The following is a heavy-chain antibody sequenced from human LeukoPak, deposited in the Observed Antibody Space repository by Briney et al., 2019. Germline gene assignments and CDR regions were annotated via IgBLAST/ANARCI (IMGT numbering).Heavy chain of an antibody. CDR2: IDSSGGYM. CDR1: GFTFNTYS. Sequence: GGSLRLSCEASGFTFNTYSMNWARQAPGKGLEWVSSIDSSGGYMFYADSVKGRFTISRDNAKNSLYLQMNSLRAEDTAVYYCARELVVGATGGFDYWGQGTLVTVSS. CDR3: ARELVVGATGGFDY. D-gene: IGHD2-15*01. V-gene: IGHV3-21*01. J-gene: IGHJ4*02.